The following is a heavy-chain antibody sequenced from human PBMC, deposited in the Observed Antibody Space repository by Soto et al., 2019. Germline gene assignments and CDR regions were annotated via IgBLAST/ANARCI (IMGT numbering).Heavy chain of an antibody. J-gene: IGHJ4*01. Sequence: GASVKVYWKASGGTFSSYAISWVRQAPGQGLEWMGGIIPIFGTANYAQKFQGRVTITADASTSTAYMELSSLRSEDTAVYFCERRADSGCAFDFWAHGALVTVSS. V-gene: IGHV1-69*13. CDR3: ERRADSGCAFDF. CDR1: GGTFSSYA. D-gene: IGHD6-19*01. CDR2: IIPIFGTA.